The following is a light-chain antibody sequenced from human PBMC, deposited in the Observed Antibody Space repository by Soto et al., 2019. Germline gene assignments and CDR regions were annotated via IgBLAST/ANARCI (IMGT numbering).Light chain of an antibody. Sequence: QSALTQPPSASGTPGQRVTISCSGSSFNIGSNSVNWYQQLPGAAPKLLIYSNNQRPSGVPDRFSGSKSGTSASLAISGLQSEDEADYYCAAWDDRLTGHVVFGGGTQLTVL. CDR1: SFNIGSNS. J-gene: IGLJ2*01. CDR2: SNN. CDR3: AAWDDRLTGHVV. V-gene: IGLV1-44*01.